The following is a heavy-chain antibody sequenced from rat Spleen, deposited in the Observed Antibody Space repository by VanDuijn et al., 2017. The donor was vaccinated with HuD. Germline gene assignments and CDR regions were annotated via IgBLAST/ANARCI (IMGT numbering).Heavy chain of an antibody. D-gene: IGHD1-6*01. J-gene: IGHJ2*01. CDR2: IIYDGTKT. Sequence: EVQLVESGGGLVQPGRSLKLSCAASGFTFSNYDMAWVRQAPTKGLEWVATIIYDGTKTHYRDSVRGRFTISRDNAKSTLYLQMDSLRSEDTATYYCTTWDYWHNRFDYWGQGVMVTVSS. CDR1: GFTFSNYD. V-gene: IGHV5-20*01. CDR3: TTWDYWHNRFDY.